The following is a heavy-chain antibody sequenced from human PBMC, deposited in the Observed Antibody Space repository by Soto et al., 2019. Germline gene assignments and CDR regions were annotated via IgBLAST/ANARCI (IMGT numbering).Heavy chain of an antibody. V-gene: IGHV3-23*01. CDR2: VSGTGDIT. D-gene: IGHD6-19*01. J-gene: IGHJ3*02. Sequence: EVQLLESGGGLVQPGGSLRLSCAASGLTFTTYAMTWVRQAPGKGLEWVSSVSGTGDITYYADSVKGRFTISRDNSKNTVYLQMSSLRAEDTAVYYCAKAHASGWSIPGAFDIWGPGTMVNVSS. CDR1: GLTFTTYA. CDR3: AKAHASGWSIPGAFDI.